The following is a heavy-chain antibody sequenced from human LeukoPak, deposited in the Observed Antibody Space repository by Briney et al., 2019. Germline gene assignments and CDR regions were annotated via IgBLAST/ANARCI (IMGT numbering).Heavy chain of an antibody. CDR2: IYYSGST. V-gene: IGHV4-59*01. CDR1: GGSISSYY. J-gene: IGHJ3*02. Sequence: SETLSLTCTVSGGSISSYYWSWIRQPPGKGLEWIGYIYYSGSTNYNPSPKSRVTISVDTSKNQFSLKLSSVTAADTAVYYCAREGVAAAGTSAFDIWGQGTMVTVSS. CDR3: AREGVAAAGTSAFDI. D-gene: IGHD6-13*01.